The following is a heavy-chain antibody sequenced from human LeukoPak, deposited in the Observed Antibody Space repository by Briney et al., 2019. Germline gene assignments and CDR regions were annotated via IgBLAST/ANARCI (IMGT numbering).Heavy chain of an antibody. CDR2: TSTNGDTT. J-gene: IGHJ5*01. D-gene: IGHD2-21*02. V-gene: IGHV3-64D*09. CDR3: VKDCSRDWNGHWFDS. Sequence: GGSLRLSCSASGFTFNNYVMHWGRQAPGKGLEYVSATSTNGDTTYYTDSVKGRFTISRDNSKNTLSLQMSSLRAEDTAVYYCVKDCSRDWNGHWFDSWGQGTLVTVSS. CDR1: GFTFNNYV.